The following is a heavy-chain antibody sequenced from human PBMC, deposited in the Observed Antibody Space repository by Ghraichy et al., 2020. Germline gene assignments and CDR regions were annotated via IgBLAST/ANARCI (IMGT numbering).Heavy chain of an antibody. D-gene: IGHD5-24*01. Sequence: SETLSLTCAVYGGSFSGYYWSWVRQPPGKGLEWIGEVNHSGSTNYNPSPQSRVTILLDTSKNQFSLKLSSVTAADTAVYYCSRVDGYYYSLDYWGQGTLVTVSS. J-gene: IGHJ4*02. V-gene: IGHV4-34*01. CDR1: GGSFSGYY. CDR3: SRVDGYYYSLDY. CDR2: VNHSGST.